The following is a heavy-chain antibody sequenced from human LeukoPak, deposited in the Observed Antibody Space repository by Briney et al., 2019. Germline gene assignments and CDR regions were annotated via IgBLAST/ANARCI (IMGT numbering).Heavy chain of an antibody. CDR3: AKDYYDSSGYPRYAFDI. V-gene: IGHV3-33*06. CDR2: IWYDGSNK. J-gene: IGHJ3*02. Sequence: GRSLRLSCAASGFTFSSYGTHWVRQAPGKGLEWVAVIWYDGSNKYYADSVKGRFTISRDNSKNTLYLQMNSLRAEDTAVYYCAKDYYDSSGYPRYAFDIWGQGTMVTVSS. D-gene: IGHD3-22*01. CDR1: GFTFSSYG.